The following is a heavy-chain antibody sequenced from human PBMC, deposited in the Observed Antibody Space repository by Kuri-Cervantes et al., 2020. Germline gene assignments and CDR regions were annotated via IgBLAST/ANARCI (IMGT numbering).Heavy chain of an antibody. V-gene: IGHV4-34*01. CDR1: GESFSDYY. CDR2: INHSGST. Sequence: GSLRLSCAVYGESFSDYYWSWIRQPPGKGLEWIGEINHSGSTNYSPSLKSRVTISVDTSKNQFSLKLSSVTATDTAVYYCARGAGAIDYWGQGTLVTVSS. J-gene: IGHJ4*02. CDR3: ARGAGAIDY. D-gene: IGHD3-10*01.